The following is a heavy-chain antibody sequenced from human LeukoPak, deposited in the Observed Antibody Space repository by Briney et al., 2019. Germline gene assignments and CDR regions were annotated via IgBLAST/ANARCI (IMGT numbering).Heavy chain of an antibody. Sequence: SETLSLTCAVYGGSFSGYYWSWIRRPPGKGLEWIGEINHSGSTNYNPSLKSRVTISVDTSKNQFSLKLSSVTAADTAVYYCARGVAGDAFDIWGQGTMVTVSS. CDR1: GGSFSGYY. D-gene: IGHD1-14*01. J-gene: IGHJ3*02. CDR3: ARGVAGDAFDI. CDR2: INHSGST. V-gene: IGHV4-34*01.